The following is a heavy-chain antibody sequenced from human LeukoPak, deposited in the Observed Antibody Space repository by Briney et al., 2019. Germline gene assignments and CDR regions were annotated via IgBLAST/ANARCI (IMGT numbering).Heavy chain of an antibody. Sequence: PSETLSLTCTVSGGSISTYYWNWIRQPPGEGLEWGGYIYYSGSTNYNPSLTGRVTISVDTSKNQFSLKLSSVTAADTAVYYCAREYNYYDSSGWDAFEIWGQGTMVTVSS. D-gene: IGHD3-22*01. CDR3: AREYNYYDSSGWDAFEI. CDR1: GGSISTYY. J-gene: IGHJ3*02. V-gene: IGHV4-59*01. CDR2: IYYSGST.